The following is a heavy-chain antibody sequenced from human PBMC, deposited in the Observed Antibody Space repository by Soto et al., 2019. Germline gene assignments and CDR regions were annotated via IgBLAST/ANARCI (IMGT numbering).Heavy chain of an antibody. V-gene: IGHV1-24*01. J-gene: IGHJ6*03. CDR1: GYTLTELS. D-gene: IGHD3-3*01. Sequence: ASVKVSCKVSGYTLTELSMHWVRQAPGKGLEWMGGFDPEDGETIYAQKFQGRVTMTEDTSTDTAYMELSSLRSEDTAVYYCARDPAVVGVVIIQYYYYMDVWGKGTTVTVSS. CDR3: ARDPAVVGVVIIQYYYYMDV. CDR2: FDPEDGET.